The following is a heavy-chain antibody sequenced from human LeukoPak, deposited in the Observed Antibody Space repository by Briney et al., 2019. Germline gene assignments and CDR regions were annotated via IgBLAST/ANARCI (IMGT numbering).Heavy chain of an antibody. D-gene: IGHD4-23*01. CDR2: ISTYYGNT. CDR1: GYTFTGYY. Sequence: ASVKVSCKASGYTFTGYYMHWVRQAPGQGLEWMGWISTYYGNTNYAQKLQGRVTMTTDTSTSTAYMELRSLRSDDTAVYYCARDLGGRTVVTTDFWGQGTLVTVSS. V-gene: IGHV1-18*04. J-gene: IGHJ4*02. CDR3: ARDLGGRTVVTTDF.